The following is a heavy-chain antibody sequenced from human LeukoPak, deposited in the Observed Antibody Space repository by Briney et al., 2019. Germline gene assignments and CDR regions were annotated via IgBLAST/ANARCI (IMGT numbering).Heavy chain of an antibody. V-gene: IGHV3-11*06. D-gene: IGHD4-11*01. CDR1: GFTFSDYY. Sequence: GGSLRLSCAASGFTFSDYYMSWIRQATGKGLEWVSYISSSSSYTNYADSVKGRFTISRDNAKNSLYLQMNSLRAEDTAVYYCARAPHYSNYGPYYYGMDVWGQGTTVTVSS. CDR3: ARAPHYSNYGPYYYGMDV. J-gene: IGHJ6*02. CDR2: ISSSSSYT.